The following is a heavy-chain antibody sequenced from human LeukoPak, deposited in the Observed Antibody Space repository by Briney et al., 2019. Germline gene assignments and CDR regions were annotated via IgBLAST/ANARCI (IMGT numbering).Heavy chain of an antibody. J-gene: IGHJ5*02. CDR1: GYDFAYYW. D-gene: IGHD4-11*01. CDR2: IYPRDSDT. CDR3: ARTTGVRSKLWFDP. Sequence: EESLKISCKGSGYDFAYYWIGWVRQMPGKGLDWMGIIYPRDSDTHYSPSFQSRVTISADRSISTAYLQLSSLEASDTAMDYCARTTGVRSKLWFDPWGQGTLVTVSS. V-gene: IGHV5-51*01.